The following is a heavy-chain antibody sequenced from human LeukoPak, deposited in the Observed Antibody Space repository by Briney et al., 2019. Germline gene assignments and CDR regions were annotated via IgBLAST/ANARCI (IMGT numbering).Heavy chain of an antibody. CDR3: ASRFWSGYLFDY. J-gene: IGHJ4*02. Sequence: ASGTLSLTCTVSGGSISSGDYYWSWIRQPPGKGLEWIGYIYYSGSTYYNPSLKSRVTISVDTSKNQFSLKLSSVTAADTAVYYCASRFWSGYLFDYWGQGTLVTVSS. D-gene: IGHD3-3*01. V-gene: IGHV4-30-4*08. CDR1: GGSISSGDYY. CDR2: IYYSGST.